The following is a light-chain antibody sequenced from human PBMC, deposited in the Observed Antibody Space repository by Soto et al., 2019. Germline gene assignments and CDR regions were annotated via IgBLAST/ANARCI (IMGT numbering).Light chain of an antibody. CDR2: WAS. V-gene: IGKV4-1*01. CDR3: QQYYSAAYT. Sequence: DIVMTQSPDSLAVSLGERATINGKSSQSVLSSSNSLNYLTWFQQMPGQPPRLLIYWASTRESVFPARFTGSGSGTDFTLTVSILQAEDVAVYYCQQYYSAAYTFGQGTPLQIK. J-gene: IGKJ2*01. CDR1: QSVLSSSNSLNY.